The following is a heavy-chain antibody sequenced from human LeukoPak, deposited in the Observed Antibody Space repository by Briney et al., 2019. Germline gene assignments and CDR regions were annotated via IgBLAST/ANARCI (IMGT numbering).Heavy chain of an antibody. CDR3: VLDLFSSFAFDI. J-gene: IGHJ3*02. V-gene: IGHV3-74*01. Sequence: PGGSLRLSCAASGFTFSRYWMHWVRQAPGKGLLWVSRVNSDGSSTYYADSVKGRFTTSRDNAKNALYLQMNSLTAEDTAVYYCVLDLFSSFAFDIWGQGTMVTVSS. D-gene: IGHD3/OR15-3a*01. CDR1: GFTFSRYW. CDR2: VNSDGSST.